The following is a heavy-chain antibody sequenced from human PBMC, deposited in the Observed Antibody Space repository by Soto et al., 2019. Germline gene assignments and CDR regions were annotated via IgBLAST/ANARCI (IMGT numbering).Heavy chain of an antibody. V-gene: IGHV3-21*01. CDR2: ISSSSSYI. CDR3: ASGYSYGSYYYYGMDV. J-gene: IGHJ6*02. D-gene: IGHD5-18*01. Sequence: EVRLVESGGGLVKPGGSLRLSCAASGFTFSSYSMNWVRQAPGKGLEWVSSISSSSSYIYYADSVKGRFTISRDNAKNSLYLQMNSLRAEDTAVYYCASGYSYGSYYYYGMDVWGQGTTVTGSS. CDR1: GFTFSSYS.